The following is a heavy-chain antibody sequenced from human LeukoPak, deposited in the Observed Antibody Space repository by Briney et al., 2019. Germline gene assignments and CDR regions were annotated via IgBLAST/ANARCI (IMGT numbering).Heavy chain of an antibody. J-gene: IGHJ4*02. CDR1: GFTFYDYA. Sequence: PGRSLRLSCAASGFTFYDYAMHWVRQAPGKGLEWVSGISWNSFSIGYADSVKGRFTISRDNAKNSLYLQMNSLRAEDMALYYCAKGLYNRGWYYFDYWGQGTLVTVSS. V-gene: IGHV3-9*03. D-gene: IGHD6-19*01. CDR3: AKGLYNRGWYYFDY. CDR2: ISWNSFSI.